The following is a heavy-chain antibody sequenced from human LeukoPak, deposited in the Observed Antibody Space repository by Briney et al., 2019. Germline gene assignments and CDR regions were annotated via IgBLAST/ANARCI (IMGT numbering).Heavy chain of an antibody. CDR1: GFTFSSYA. V-gene: IGHV3-23*01. CDR2: ISGSGGST. CDR3: AKGGVVAKIRYYYYGMDV. J-gene: IGHJ6*02. Sequence: GGSLRLSCAASGFTFSSYAMSWVRQAPGKGLEWVSAISGSGGSTYYADFVKGRFTISRDNSKNTLYLQMNSLRAEDTAVYYCAKGGVVAKIRYYYYGMDVWGQGTTVTVSS. D-gene: IGHD5-12*01.